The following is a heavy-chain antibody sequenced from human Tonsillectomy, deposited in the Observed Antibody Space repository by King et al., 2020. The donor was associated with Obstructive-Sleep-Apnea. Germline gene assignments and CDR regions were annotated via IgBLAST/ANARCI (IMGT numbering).Heavy chain of an antibody. CDR3: ARHSPPYTVVVPDY. D-gene: IGHD2-15*01. CDR2: IYPADSDS. CDR1: GYSFTSYW. J-gene: IGHJ4*02. V-gene: IGHV5-51*01. Sequence: VQLVQSGAEVKKPGESLKISCKGSGYSFTSYWIGWVRQMPGKGLEWMGIIYPADSDSRYSPSFQGQVTISADKSISTAYLHWSSLKASDTAIYYCARHSPPYTVVVPDYWGQGTLVTVSS.